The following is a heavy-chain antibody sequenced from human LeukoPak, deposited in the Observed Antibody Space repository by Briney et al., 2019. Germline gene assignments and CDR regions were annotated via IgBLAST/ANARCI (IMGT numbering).Heavy chain of an antibody. CDR2: IYTSGST. J-gene: IGHJ4*02. CDR3: ARAGWYTLDN. Sequence: SETLSLTCTVSGGSISSYYWSWIRQPAGKGLEWIGRIYTSGSTNYNPSLKSRVTISVDNSKNQFSLKTSSMTAADTAVYYCARAGWYTLDNWGQGTLVTVSS. D-gene: IGHD2-15*01. CDR1: GGSISSYY. V-gene: IGHV4-4*07.